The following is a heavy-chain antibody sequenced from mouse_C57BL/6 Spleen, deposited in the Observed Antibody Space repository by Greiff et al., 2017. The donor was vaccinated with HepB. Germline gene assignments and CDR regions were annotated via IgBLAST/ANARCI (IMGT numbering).Heavy chain of an antibody. J-gene: IGHJ1*03. V-gene: IGHV5-4*01. CDR3: ARDPLITTVVAPYWYFDV. CDR2: ISDGGSYT. D-gene: IGHD1-1*01. CDR1: GFTFSSYA. Sequence: EVQLVESGGGLVKPGGSLKLSCAASGFTFSSYAMSWVRQTPEKRLEWVATISDGGSYTYYPDNVKGRFTISRDNAKNNLYLQMSHLKSEDTAMYYCARDPLITTVVAPYWYFDVWGTGTTVTVSS.